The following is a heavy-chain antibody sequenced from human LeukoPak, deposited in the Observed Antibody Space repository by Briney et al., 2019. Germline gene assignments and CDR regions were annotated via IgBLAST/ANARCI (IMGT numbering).Heavy chain of an antibody. J-gene: IGHJ6*03. Sequence: SETLSLTCTVSGGSISSYYWSWIRQPPGKGLEWIGYIYYSGSTNYNPSLKSRVTISVDTSKNQFSLKLSSVAAADTAVYYCARGASGWSGYYHYYYYMDVWGKGTTVTVSS. CDR3: ARGASGWSGYYHYYYYMDV. CDR1: GGSISSYY. V-gene: IGHV4-59*01. CDR2: IYYSGST. D-gene: IGHD3-3*01.